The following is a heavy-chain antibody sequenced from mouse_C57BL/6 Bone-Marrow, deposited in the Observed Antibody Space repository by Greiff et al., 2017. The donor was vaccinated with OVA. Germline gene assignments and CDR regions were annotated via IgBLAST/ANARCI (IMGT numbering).Heavy chain of an antibody. J-gene: IGHJ1*03. CDR2: YPGSGNTY. CDR1: YTFTDYYM. V-gene: IGHV1-83*01. Sequence: VQLKESGPELVKPGASVKMSCKASGYTFTDYYMHWVKQKPGKGLEWIGEIYPGSGNTYYNEKFKGKATLTADTSSSTAYMQLSSLTSEDSAVYFCARSDGYYVYWYFDVWGTGTTVTVSS. CDR3: RSDGYYVYWYFDV. D-gene: IGHD2-3*01.